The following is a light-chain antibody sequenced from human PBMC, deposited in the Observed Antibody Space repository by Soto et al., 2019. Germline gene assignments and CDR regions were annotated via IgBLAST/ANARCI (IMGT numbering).Light chain of an antibody. J-gene: IGKJ4*01. CDR3: QPYCGVPSP. CDR1: QSIGKSY. CDR2: GAS. V-gene: IGKV3-20*01. Sequence: PGESATLSCRASQSIGKSYLAWFQHKPGQAPRLLIYGASTRATGIPDRFRGSGSGTDFTLTVSRLESEDFAVYYCQPYCGVPSPFRRGTQVEIQ.